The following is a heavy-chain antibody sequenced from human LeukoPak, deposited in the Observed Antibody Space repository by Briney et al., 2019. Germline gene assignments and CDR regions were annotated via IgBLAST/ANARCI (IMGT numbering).Heavy chain of an antibody. V-gene: IGHV4-59*12. CDR1: GDSITSYY. Sequence: PSETLSLTCTVSGDSITSYYWSWIRQPPGKGLEWIGYIYYSGSTNYSPSLKSRVTISVDTSKNQFSLKLSSVTAADTAVYYCARGDGRQQLVLVYWGQGTLVTVSS. CDR3: ARGDGRQQLVLVY. D-gene: IGHD6-13*01. J-gene: IGHJ4*02. CDR2: IYYSGST.